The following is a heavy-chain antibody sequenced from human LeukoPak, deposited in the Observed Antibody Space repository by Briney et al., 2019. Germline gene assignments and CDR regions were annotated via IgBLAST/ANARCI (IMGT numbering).Heavy chain of an antibody. Sequence: SETLSLTCSVSGVYLSSYYWSWIRQPPGKELEWIAFIHYSGSTNYNPSLKSRVTISVDTSKNQFSLQLTSVTAADTAVYYCASGYDFWSGQQFDYWGQGSLVTVSS. CDR2: IHYSGST. CDR1: GVYLSSYY. D-gene: IGHD3-3*01. J-gene: IGHJ4*02. V-gene: IGHV4-59*01. CDR3: ASGYDFWSGQQFDY.